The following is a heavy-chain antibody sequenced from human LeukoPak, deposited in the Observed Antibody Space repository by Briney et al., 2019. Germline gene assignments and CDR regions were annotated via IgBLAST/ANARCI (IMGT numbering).Heavy chain of an antibody. Sequence: SETLSLTCTVSGGSISSYYWSWIRQPPGKGQEWIGYIYYSGSTNYNPSLKSRVTISVDTSKNQFSLKLSSVTAADTAVYYCAREETVTDAFDIWGQGTMVTVSS. V-gene: IGHV4-59*01. CDR1: GGSISSYY. D-gene: IGHD4-17*01. CDR3: AREETVTDAFDI. CDR2: IYYSGST. J-gene: IGHJ3*02.